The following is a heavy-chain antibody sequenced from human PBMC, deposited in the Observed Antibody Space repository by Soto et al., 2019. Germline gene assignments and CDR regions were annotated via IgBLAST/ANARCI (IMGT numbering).Heavy chain of an antibody. D-gene: IGHD6-13*01. CDR2: ISSNGGST. CDR3: VKGIAAADEAFDI. Sequence: GGSLRLSCSASGFTFSSYAMHWVRQAPGKGLEYVSAISSNGGSTYYADSVKGRFTISRDNSKNTLYLQMSSLRAEDTAVYYCVKGIAAADEAFDIWGQGTMVTVSS. CDR1: GFTFSSYA. V-gene: IGHV3-64D*09. J-gene: IGHJ3*02.